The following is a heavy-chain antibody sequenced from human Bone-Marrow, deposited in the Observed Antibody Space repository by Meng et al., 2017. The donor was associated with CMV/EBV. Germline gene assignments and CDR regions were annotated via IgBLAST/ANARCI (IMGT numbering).Heavy chain of an antibody. V-gene: IGHV3-30-3*01. CDR1: GFTFSSYA. Sequence: QVQLVESGGGVVQPGRSLRLSCAASGFTFSSYAMHWVRQAPGKGLEWVAVISYDGSTNYNPSLKSRVTISVDTSKNQFSLKLSSVTAADTAVYYCARGSYGRAWGQGTLVTVSS. J-gene: IGHJ5*02. CDR2: ISYDGSTN. CDR3: ARGSYGRA. D-gene: IGHD4-17*01.